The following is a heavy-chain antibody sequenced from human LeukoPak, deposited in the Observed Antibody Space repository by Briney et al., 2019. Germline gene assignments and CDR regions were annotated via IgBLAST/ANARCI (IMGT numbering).Heavy chain of an antibody. V-gene: IGHV3-66*01. CDR1: GVTVSSNY. Sequence: PGGSLRLSCAASGVTVSSNYMGWVRQAPGKGLEWVSVIFSGGSTYYADSVKGRFTISRDNSKNTLNLQMNSLRAEDTAVYYCARASYYYVSSRNWYFDLWGRGTPVTVSS. D-gene: IGHD3-10*01. J-gene: IGHJ2*01. CDR2: IFSGGST. CDR3: ARASYYYVSSRNWYFDL.